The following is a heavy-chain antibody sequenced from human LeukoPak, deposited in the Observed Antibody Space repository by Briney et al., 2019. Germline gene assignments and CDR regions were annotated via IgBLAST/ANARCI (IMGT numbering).Heavy chain of an antibody. CDR2: IYYSGST. D-gene: IGHD3-10*01. J-gene: IGHJ3*02. Sequence: RASETLSLTCTVSGGSISSSSYYWGWIRQPPGKGLEWIGSIYYSGSTYYNPSLKSRVTISVDTSKNQFSLKLSSVTAADTAVYYCAGGRITPRGFDIWGQGTMVTVSS. CDR1: GGSISSSSYY. V-gene: IGHV4-39*07. CDR3: AGGRITPRGFDI.